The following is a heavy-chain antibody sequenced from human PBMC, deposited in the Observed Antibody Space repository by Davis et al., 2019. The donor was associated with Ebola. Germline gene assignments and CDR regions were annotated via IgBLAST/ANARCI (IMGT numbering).Heavy chain of an antibody. Sequence: SETLSLTCSVSGGSIRSGDFYWSWLRQPPGKGLEWIGYIYYSGSTNYNPSLKSRVTISVDTSKNQFSLNLSSVTAADTAVYYCATRVGYPYWYFDLWGRGTLVTVSS. D-gene: IGHD5-24*01. J-gene: IGHJ2*01. CDR3: ATRVGYPYWYFDL. V-gene: IGHV4-30-4*01. CDR1: GGSIRSGDFY. CDR2: IYYSGST.